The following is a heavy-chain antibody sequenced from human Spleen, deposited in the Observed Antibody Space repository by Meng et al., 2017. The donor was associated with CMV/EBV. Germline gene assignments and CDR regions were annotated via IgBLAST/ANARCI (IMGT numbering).Heavy chain of an antibody. CDR1: GYTFTAHY. J-gene: IGHJ5*02. CDR3: ARDLRDPDNWFDP. CDR2: INPNSGGT. Sequence: ASVKVSCKASGYTFTAHYFHWVRQAPGQGLEWMGWINPNSGGTNYAQKFQGRVTMTRDTSISTAYMELSRLRSDDTAVYYCARDLRDPDNWFDPWGQGTLVTVSS. V-gene: IGHV1-2*02.